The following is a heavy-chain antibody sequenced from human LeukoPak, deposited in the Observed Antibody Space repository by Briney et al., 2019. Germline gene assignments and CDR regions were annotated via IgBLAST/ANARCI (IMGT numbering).Heavy chain of an antibody. CDR3: ARQGYSSGWYSRFDP. CDR1: GGSISSSSYY. V-gene: IGHV4-39*01. D-gene: IGHD6-19*01. Sequence: SETLSLTCTVSGGSISSSSYYWGWIRQPPGKGLEWIGSIYYSGSTYYNPSLKSRVTISVDTSKNQFSLKLSSVTAADTAVYYCARQGYSSGWYSRFDPWGQGTLVTVSS. CDR2: IYYSGST. J-gene: IGHJ5*02.